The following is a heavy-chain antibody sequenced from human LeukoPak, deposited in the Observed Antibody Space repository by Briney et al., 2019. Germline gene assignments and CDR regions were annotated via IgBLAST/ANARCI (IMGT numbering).Heavy chain of an antibody. J-gene: IGHJ4*02. V-gene: IGHV3-53*01. CDR3: ARETSAF. CDR1: GFTVSSNY. Sequence: GGSLRLSCAASGFTVSSNYMSWVRQAPGKGLEWISVLYSGGSTIYADSVKGRFSNSRDDSKNTLFLEMNNLRAEDTVVYFCARETSAFWGQGTLVTVSS. CDR2: LYSGGST.